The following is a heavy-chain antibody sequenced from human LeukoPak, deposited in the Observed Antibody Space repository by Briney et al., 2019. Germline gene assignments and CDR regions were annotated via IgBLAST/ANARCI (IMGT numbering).Heavy chain of an antibody. Sequence: PGGSLRLSCAASRFTFSDYYMSWIRQAPGKGLEWVSYISSSGSTIYYADSVEGRFTISRDNAKNSLYLQMNSLRAEDTAVYYCARAGRNYWYYFDYWGQGTLVTVSS. D-gene: IGHD1-7*01. J-gene: IGHJ4*02. CDR3: ARAGRNYWYYFDY. V-gene: IGHV3-11*01. CDR1: RFTFSDYY. CDR2: ISSSGSTI.